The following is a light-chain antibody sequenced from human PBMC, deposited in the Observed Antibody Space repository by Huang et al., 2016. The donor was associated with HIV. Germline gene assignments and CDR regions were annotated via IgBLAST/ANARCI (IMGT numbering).Light chain of an antibody. CDR1: QSVSSN. Sequence: EIVMTQSPATLSVSPGERATLSCRASQSVSSNLAWYQQKPGQAPRRLIYGASTRATGIPARFSGSGSGTEFTLTISSLQSEDFAVYYCQQYNKWPRTFGQGTKVEIK. V-gene: IGKV3-15*01. CDR2: GAS. J-gene: IGKJ1*01. CDR3: QQYNKWPRT.